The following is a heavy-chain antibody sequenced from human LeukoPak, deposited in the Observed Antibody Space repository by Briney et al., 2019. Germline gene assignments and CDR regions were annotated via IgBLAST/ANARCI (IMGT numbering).Heavy chain of an antibody. V-gene: IGHV1-46*01. D-gene: IGHD5-24*01. CDR3: ARGGYTDGSSYFDY. J-gene: IGHJ4*02. Sequence: ASVKVSCKTSGGTFTNYSIIWVRQAPGQGLEWMGMINPGGGSTSYAQRFQGRVTMTRDTSTSTVFMELSSLRSDDTAVYYCARGGYTDGSSYFDYWGQGTLVTVSS. CDR2: INPGGGST. CDR1: GGTFTNYS.